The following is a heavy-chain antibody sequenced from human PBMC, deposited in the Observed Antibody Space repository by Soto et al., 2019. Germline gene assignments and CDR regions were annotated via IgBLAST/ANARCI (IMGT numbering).Heavy chain of an antibody. D-gene: IGHD4-17*01. Sequence: QVQLVQSGAEVKMPGSSVKVSCKASEGTFSNYAITWVRQAPGQGLEWMGGIIPLFGTTNYAQKFQGRVTITADESTSSAYMELISLSSEDTAVYYCARDHSIYGDYAVKGLRDWGQGVVVSVSS. CDR1: EGTFSNYA. CDR2: IIPLFGTT. CDR3: ARDHSIYGDYAVKGLRD. J-gene: IGHJ4*02. V-gene: IGHV1-69*01.